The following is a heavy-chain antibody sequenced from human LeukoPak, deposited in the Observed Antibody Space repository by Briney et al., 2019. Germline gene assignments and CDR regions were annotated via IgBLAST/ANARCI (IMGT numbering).Heavy chain of an antibody. Sequence: GGSLRLSCAASGFTFSTYWMSWVRQAPGKGLEWVANINQHGSEKYYVDSVKGRFTISRDNAKNSLYLQVNSLRAEDTAVYYCARGNYDFWSAYSYYYYYYMDVWGKGTTVTVSS. CDR3: ARGNYDFWSAYSYYYYYYMDV. CDR2: INQHGSEK. V-gene: IGHV3-7*01. CDR1: GFTFSTYW. J-gene: IGHJ6*03. D-gene: IGHD3-3*01.